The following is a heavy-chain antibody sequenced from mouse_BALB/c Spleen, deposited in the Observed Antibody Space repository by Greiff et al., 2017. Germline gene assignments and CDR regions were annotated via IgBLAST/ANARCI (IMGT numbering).Heavy chain of an antibody. J-gene: IGHJ4*01. CDR2: ISSGSSTI. CDR3: ARWERVTTGEHYAMDY. CDR1: GFSLSSFG. V-gene: IGHV5-17*02. Sequence: EVQGVESGGGLVPPGGSRKLSCAASGFSLSSFGIHWVRQPPEKGLEWVAYISSGSSTIYYADTVKGRFTISRNNTKNTLFMQKTILRTEDTAMYYSARWERVTTGEHYAMDYWGQGTSVTVSA. D-gene: IGHD2-2*01.